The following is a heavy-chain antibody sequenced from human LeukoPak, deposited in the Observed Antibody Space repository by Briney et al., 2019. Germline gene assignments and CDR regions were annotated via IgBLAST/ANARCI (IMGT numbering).Heavy chain of an antibody. D-gene: IGHD6-13*01. CDR3: ARLRGYTSSRAHNNYYYYYMDV. CDR1: GGSINSTNYY. Sequence: PSETLSLTCTVSGGSINSTNYYWGWIRQPPGKGLDWIASIYYSGSTYYNPSLKSRVTISVDTSKNQFSPKLSSVTAADTAVYYCARLRGYTSSRAHNNYYYYYMDVWGKGTTVTVSS. CDR2: IYYSGST. V-gene: IGHV4-39*01. J-gene: IGHJ6*03.